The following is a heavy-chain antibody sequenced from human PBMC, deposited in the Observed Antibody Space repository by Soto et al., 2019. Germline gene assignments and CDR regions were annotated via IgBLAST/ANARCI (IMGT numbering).Heavy chain of an antibody. CDR1: GGSVSSGPYY. CDR2: IYYSGNT. D-gene: IGHD3-22*01. Sequence: SETLSLTCTVSGGSVSSGPYYWSWIRQPPWKGLEWIGYIYYSGNTNYNPTLKSRVTISVDTSKNQFSLKLSSVTAADTAVYYCARGGRHDDSRGYGSLGYWGQGXLVTVYS. V-gene: IGHV4-61*01. J-gene: IGHJ4*02. CDR3: ARGGRHDDSRGYGSLGY.